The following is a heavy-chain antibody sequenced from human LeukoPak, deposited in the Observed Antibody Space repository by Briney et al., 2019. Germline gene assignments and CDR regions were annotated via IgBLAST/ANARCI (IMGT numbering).Heavy chain of an antibody. CDR1: GYTFTSYG. V-gene: IGHV1-18*01. D-gene: IGHD2-2*03. Sequence: GASVKVSCKASGYTFTSYGISWVRQAPGQGREWMGWISAYNGNTNYAQKLQGRVTMTTDTSTSTAYMELRSLRSDDTAVYYCARDMGTVVLPAAYHGAFDIWGQGTMVTVSS. J-gene: IGHJ3*02. CDR2: ISAYNGNT. CDR3: ARDMGTVVLPAAYHGAFDI.